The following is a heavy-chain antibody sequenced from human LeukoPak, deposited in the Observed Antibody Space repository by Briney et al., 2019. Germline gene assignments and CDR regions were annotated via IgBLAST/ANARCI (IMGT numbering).Heavy chain of an antibody. CDR2: INPNSGGT. J-gene: IGHJ5*02. CDR1: GYTFTGYY. V-gene: IGHV1-2*02. Sequence: ASVKVSCKASGYTFTGYYMHWVRQAPGQGLEWMGWINPNSGGTNYAQKFQGRVTMTRDTSISTAYMELSRLRSDDTAVYYCARDVAYYGSGSYYDNWFDPWGQGTLVTVS. CDR3: ARDVAYYGSGSYYDNWFDP. D-gene: IGHD3-10*01.